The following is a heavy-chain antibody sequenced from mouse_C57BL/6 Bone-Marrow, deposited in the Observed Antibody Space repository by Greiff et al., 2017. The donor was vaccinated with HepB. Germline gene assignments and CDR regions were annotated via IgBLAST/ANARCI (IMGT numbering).Heavy chain of an antibody. V-gene: IGHV3-6*01. J-gene: IGHJ3*01. Sequence: EVQLQESGPGLVKPSQSLSLTCSVTGYSITSGYYWNWIRQFPGNKLEWMGYISYDGSNNYNPSLKNRISITRDTSKNQFFLKLNSVTTEDTATYYCARAPPWFAYWGQGTLVTVSA. CDR3: ARAPPWFAY. CDR1: GYSITSGYY. CDR2: ISYDGSN.